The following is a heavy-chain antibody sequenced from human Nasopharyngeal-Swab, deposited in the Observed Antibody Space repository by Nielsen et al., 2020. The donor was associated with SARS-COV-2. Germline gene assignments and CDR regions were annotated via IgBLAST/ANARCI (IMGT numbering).Heavy chain of an antibody. CDR1: GYSFTSYW. Sequence: GGSLRLSCKGSGYSFTSYWIGWVRQMPGKGLEWMGIIYPGDSDTRYSPSFQGQVTISADKSISTAYLQWSSLKASDTAMYYCARRPFGIAVCGDYWGQGTLVTVSS. CDR2: IYPGDSDT. V-gene: IGHV5-51*01. CDR3: ARRPFGIAVCGDY. J-gene: IGHJ4*02. D-gene: IGHD6-19*01.